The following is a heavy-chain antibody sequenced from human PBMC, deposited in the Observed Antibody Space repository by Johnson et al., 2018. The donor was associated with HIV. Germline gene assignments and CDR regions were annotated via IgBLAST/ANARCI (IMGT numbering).Heavy chain of an antibody. CDR2: INWNGGST. CDR1: GFRFDNHG. J-gene: IGHJ3*02. Sequence: VQLVESGGGVVRPGGSLRLSCAASGFRFDNHGMRWVRQAPGKGLEWVSGINWNGGSTGYVDSVKGRFTISRDNSKNTLYLQMNSLRAEDTAVYYCASDQEQLVPWVDFDIWGQGTMVTVSS. CDR3: ASDQEQLVPWVDFDI. V-gene: IGHV3-20*04. D-gene: IGHD6-6*01.